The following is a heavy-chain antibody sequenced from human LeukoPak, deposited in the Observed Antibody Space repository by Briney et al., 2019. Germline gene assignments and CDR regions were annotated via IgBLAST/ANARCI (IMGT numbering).Heavy chain of an antibody. Sequence: PSETLSLTCTVSGGSISSSSYYWGWIRQPPGKGLEWIGSIYYSGSTYYSPSLKSRVTISVDTSKNQFSLKLSSVTAADTAVYYCARSTREDYYMDVWGKGTTVAVSS. CDR1: GGSISSSSYY. CDR3: ARSTREDYYMDV. D-gene: IGHD5-24*01. J-gene: IGHJ6*03. V-gene: IGHV4-39*07. CDR2: IYYSGST.